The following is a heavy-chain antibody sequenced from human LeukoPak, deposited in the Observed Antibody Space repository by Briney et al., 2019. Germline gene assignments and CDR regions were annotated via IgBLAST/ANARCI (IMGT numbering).Heavy chain of an antibody. Sequence: PGGSLRLSCAASGFAFDDYTMHWVRQAPGKGLKWVSLIGWDGGSTFYADSVKGRFTISRDNSKNSLYLQMNSLITEDTALYYCAKDAKYYYGSGSYSIGGFDYWGQGTLVTVSS. CDR2: IGWDGGST. J-gene: IGHJ4*02. D-gene: IGHD3-10*01. V-gene: IGHV3-43*01. CDR3: AKDAKYYYGSGSYSIGGFDY. CDR1: GFAFDDYT.